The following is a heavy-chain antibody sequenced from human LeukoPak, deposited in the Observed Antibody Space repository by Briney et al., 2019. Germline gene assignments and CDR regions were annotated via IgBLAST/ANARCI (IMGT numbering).Heavy chain of an antibody. J-gene: IGHJ4*02. CDR2: IYHSGST. CDR1: GYSISSGYY. V-gene: IGHV4-38-2*01. CDR3: ARSKSITGTI. D-gene: IGHD1-7*01. Sequence: PSETLSLTCAVSGYSISSGYYWGWIRQPPGKGLEWIGSIYHSGSTYYNPSLKSRVTISVDTSKNQFSLKLNSVTAADTAVYYCARSKSITGTIWGQGTLVTVSS.